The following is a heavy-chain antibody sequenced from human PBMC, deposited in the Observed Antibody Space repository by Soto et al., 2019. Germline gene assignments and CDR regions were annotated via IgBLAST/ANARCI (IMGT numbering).Heavy chain of an antibody. D-gene: IGHD2-2*01. CDR1: GXSLSSGNY. CDR3: RSSTSCYDESCVDV. Sequence: XTLSLPSAVSGXSLSSGNYWAWIRQPPGRGLEWIGSLYHIGSTHYNTYLKSRVTISVDTYNNHFSLELSSVTAADTAIYYCRSSTSCYDESCVDVWGQGIMVTASS. V-gene: IGHV4-38-2*01. J-gene: IGHJ6*02. CDR2: LYHIGST.